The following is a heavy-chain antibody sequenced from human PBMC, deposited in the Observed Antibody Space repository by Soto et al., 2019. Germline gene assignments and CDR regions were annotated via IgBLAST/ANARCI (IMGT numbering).Heavy chain of an antibody. J-gene: IGHJ4*02. Sequence: EVQLVESGGGLVQPGGSLKLSCAASGITFSGSAMHWVRQASGKGLEWVGRIRSKPNSYATAYAASVKGRFTISRDDSKNMAYLQMNGRKAEDTAVYYCISVLNTVPDYWGQGTLVTVSS. D-gene: IGHD2-8*02. V-gene: IGHV3-73*01. CDR3: ISVLNTVPDY. CDR2: IRSKPNSYAT. CDR1: GITFSGSA.